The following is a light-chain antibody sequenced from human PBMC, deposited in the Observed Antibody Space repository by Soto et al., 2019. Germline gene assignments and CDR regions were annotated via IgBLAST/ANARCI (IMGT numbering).Light chain of an antibody. CDR1: SSDVGGYNY. J-gene: IGLJ1*01. Sequence: QSVLTQPASVSRSPGQSITISCTGTSSDVGGYNYVSWYQHHPGKAPKLMIFDVSNRPSGVSNRFSGSKSGNTASLTISGLQPEDEADYYCGSYTTSNTRQIVFGTGTKVTV. CDR2: DVS. V-gene: IGLV2-14*03. CDR3: GSYTTSNTRQIV.